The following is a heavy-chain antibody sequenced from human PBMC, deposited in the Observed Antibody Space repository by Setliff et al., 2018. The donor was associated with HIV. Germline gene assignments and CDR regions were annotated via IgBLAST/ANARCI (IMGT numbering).Heavy chain of an antibody. CDR2: ISSSSYYI. J-gene: IGHJ4*02. CDR1: GFTLSSYT. D-gene: IGHD5-18*01. Sequence: LRLSCAASGFTLSSYTMNWVRQAPGKGLEWVSSISSSSYYIYYADSVKGRFTISRDNAKNSLFLQMNSLRAEDTAVYYCASIELAAMVPVDYWGQGTLVTVSS. V-gene: IGHV3-21*01. CDR3: ASIELAAMVPVDY.